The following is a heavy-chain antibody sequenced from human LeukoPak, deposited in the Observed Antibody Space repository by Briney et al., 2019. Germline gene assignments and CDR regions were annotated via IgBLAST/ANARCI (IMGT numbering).Heavy chain of an antibody. Sequence: SGPTLVKPTQTLTLTCTFSGFSLSTSGVGVGWIRQPPGKALEWLALIYWDDDKRYSPSLKSSLTITKDTSKKHVVLTMPNMDPVDTATYYCAHIPFYDILTGYYHFDYWGQGTLVTVS. CDR1: GFSLSTSGVG. CDR3: AHIPFYDILTGYYHFDY. J-gene: IGHJ4*02. V-gene: IGHV2-5*02. D-gene: IGHD3-9*01. CDR2: IYWDDDK.